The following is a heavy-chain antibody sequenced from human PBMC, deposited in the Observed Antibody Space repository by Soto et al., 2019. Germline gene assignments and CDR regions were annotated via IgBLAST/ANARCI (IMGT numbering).Heavy chain of an antibody. J-gene: IGHJ5*02. Sequence: QVQLVQSGAEVKKPGSSVKVSCKASGGTFSSYTISWVRQAPGQGLEWMGRIIPILGIANYAQKFQGRVTITADKSTSTAYMELSSLRSEDTAVYYCARLMAATVTNWFDPWGQGTLVTVSS. CDR1: GGTFSSYT. CDR3: ARLMAATVTNWFDP. CDR2: IIPILGIA. V-gene: IGHV1-69*02. D-gene: IGHD2-8*01.